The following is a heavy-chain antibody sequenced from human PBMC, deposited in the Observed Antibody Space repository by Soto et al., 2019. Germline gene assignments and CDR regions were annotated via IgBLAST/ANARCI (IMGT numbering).Heavy chain of an antibody. V-gene: IGHV3-15*01. J-gene: IGHJ6*02. CDR2: IKSKTDGGTT. Sequence: GGSLRLSCAASGFTFSNAWMSWVRQAPGKGLEWVGRIKSKTDGGTTDYAAPVKGRFTISRDDSKNTLYLQMNSLKTEDTAVYYCTTKATLGGYYYCGMDVWGQGTTVTVSS. CDR3: TTKATLGGYYYCGMDV. CDR1: GFTFSNAW. D-gene: IGHD7-27*01.